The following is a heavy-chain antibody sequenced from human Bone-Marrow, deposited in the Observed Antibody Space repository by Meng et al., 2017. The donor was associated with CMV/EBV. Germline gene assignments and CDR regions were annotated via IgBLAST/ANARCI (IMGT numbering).Heavy chain of an antibody. CDR1: GYRFTGYW. CDR2: IYPADSDT. D-gene: IGHD2-2*02. V-gene: IGHV5-51*01. J-gene: IGHJ4*02. Sequence: GYRFTGYWIGWVRQMPGKGLEWMGIIYPADSDTRYSPSFQGQVTISADKSINTAYLQWSTLKASDTAMYYCARALTYCSTTSCYMKYWGQGALVTVSS. CDR3: ARALTYCSTTSCYMKY.